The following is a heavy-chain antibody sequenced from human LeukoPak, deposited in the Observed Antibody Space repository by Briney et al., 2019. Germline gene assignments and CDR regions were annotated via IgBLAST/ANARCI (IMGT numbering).Heavy chain of an antibody. CDR2: IWHDETRT. D-gene: IGHD1-26*01. J-gene: IGHJ4*02. CDR1: GFTFSKYG. V-gene: IGHV3-33*01. CDR3: AGTMSTGAGIDS. Sequence: GSLRLSCATSGFTFSKYGMHWVRQAPGKGLEWVAVIWHDETRTHYADSVKGRFTISRDNSQNTAFLQMSSLRAEDTAVYYCAGTMSTGAGIDSWGQGTLVTVSS.